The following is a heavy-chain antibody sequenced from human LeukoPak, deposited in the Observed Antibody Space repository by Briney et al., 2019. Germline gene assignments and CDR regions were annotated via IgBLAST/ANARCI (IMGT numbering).Heavy chain of an antibody. CDR3: ARGGASSRYFDF. D-gene: IGHD6-13*01. CDR2: ISYSGSP. CDR1: GGSISSSSHY. Sequence: SETLSLTCTVSGGSISSSSHYWGWIRQPPGKGLQWIAFISYSGSPDYNPSLKSRVTISIDTSKNHFSLKLTSVTSADTAVYYCARGGASSRYFDFWGQGTLVTVSS. J-gene: IGHJ4*02. V-gene: IGHV4-61*03.